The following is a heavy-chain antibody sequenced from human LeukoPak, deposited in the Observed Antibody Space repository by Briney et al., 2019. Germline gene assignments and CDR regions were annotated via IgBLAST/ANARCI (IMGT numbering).Heavy chain of an antibody. J-gene: IGHJ4*02. CDR2: INEDGSST. CDR1: GYPFTTYW. Sequence: GGSLRLPCVASGYPFTTYWMHWVRQAPGKGLVWVSRINEDGSSTSYAESVRGRFTISRGNAKNTLYLQMNSLRAEDAAVYYCTRDTFRARDSWGQGTLVTVSS. CDR3: TRDTFRARDS. D-gene: IGHD3-16*01. V-gene: IGHV3-74*01.